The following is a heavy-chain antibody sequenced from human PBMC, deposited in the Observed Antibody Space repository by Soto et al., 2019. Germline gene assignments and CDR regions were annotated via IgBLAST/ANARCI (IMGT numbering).Heavy chain of an antibody. CDR2: INADNGDT. D-gene: IGHD3-9*01. Sequence: ASVKVSCKASGYTFTTYAIHWVRQAPGQRLEWMGWINADNGDTKYSQIFQGRVTFTRDTSATTAYMGVSSLRSEDTAVYYCARDRDILTAYYPYWGLGTLVTVS. J-gene: IGHJ4*02. CDR3: ARDRDILTAYYPY. V-gene: IGHV1-3*01. CDR1: GYTFTTYA.